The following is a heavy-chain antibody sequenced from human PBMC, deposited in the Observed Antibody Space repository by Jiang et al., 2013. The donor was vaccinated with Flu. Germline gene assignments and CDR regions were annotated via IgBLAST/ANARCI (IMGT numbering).Heavy chain of an antibody. Sequence: QLVESGGGLVQPGGSLRLSCAASGFTFSAFAMTWVRQAPGKGLEWVAVISGSGGVTYYADSVKGRFTISTDNSKGTLYLQMNSLRAEDTAVYYCAKPLGVMHFDYWGQGTLVTVSS. CDR1: GFTFSAFA. CDR3: AKPLGVMHFDY. CDR2: ISGSGGVT. V-gene: IGHV3-23*04. J-gene: IGHJ4*02. D-gene: IGHD2-21*01.